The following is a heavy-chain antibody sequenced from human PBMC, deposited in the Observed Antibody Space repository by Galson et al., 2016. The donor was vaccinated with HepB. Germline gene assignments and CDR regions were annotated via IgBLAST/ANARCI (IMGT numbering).Heavy chain of an antibody. CDR1: GFGFSNYG. V-gene: IGHV3-30*19. CDR3: ARDQIGWGQFDY. CDR2: ISYDGRNK. Sequence: SLRLSCAASGFGFSNYGMHWVRQAPGKGLEWVAFISYDGRNKYYADSVKGQFTISRDNSKNTLYLQMNSLRAEDTALYYCARDQIGWGQFDYWGQGTLVTVSS. D-gene: IGHD3-16*01. J-gene: IGHJ4*02.